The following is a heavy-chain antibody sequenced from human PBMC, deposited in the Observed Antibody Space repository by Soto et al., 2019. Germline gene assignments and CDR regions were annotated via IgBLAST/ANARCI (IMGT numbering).Heavy chain of an antibody. J-gene: IGHJ6*02. V-gene: IGHV3-30-3*01. CDR2: ITYDGSSK. CDR3: ARDVGTQMDFWSTSGMDV. Sequence: QVHLVESGGGVVQPGRSLRLSCAASGLSFGDDAMHWVRQAPGKGLEWVGVITYDGSSKYYADSVWGRFTISRDNSKSTLYLQMDSLITKDTAVYYCARDVGTQMDFWSTSGMDVWGQGTTVTVSS. CDR1: GLSFGDDA. D-gene: IGHD3-3*01.